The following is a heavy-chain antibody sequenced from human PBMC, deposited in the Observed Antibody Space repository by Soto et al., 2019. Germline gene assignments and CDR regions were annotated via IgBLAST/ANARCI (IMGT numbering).Heavy chain of an antibody. V-gene: IGHV3-72*01. CDR1: GFTFSDHY. J-gene: IGHJ4*02. CDR2: STNKADSYTT. D-gene: IGHD3-10*01. CDR3: TVWVSGNDVGAA. Sequence: EVQLVESGGGLVQPGGSLRLSCAASGFTFSDHYMDWVRQAPGKGLEWVGRSTNKADSYTTEYAASVKGRFTISRYGSKNSLFLQMNSLKTEGTAVYYCTVWVSGNDVGAAWGQGILVTVSS.